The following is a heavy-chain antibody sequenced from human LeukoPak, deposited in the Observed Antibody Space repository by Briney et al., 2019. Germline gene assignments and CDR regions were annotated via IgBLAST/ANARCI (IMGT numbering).Heavy chain of an antibody. CDR3: ATEFYSNGYNY. V-gene: IGHV3-15*01. J-gene: IGHJ4*02. CDR2: IKSRTDGGTT. D-gene: IGHD5-24*01. Sequence: PGGSLRLSCAASQLTFSSAWMTWVRQIQGKGLEWVGHIKSRTDGGTTDYAAPVKGRFTVSRDDSKNTVYLQMNSLKTEDSAVYFCATEFYSNGYNYWGRGTLVTVSS. CDR1: QLTFSSAW.